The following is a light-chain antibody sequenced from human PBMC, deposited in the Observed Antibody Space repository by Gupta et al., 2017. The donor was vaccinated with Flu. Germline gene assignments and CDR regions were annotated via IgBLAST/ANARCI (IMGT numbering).Light chain of an antibody. CDR1: QDIRKF. Sequence: DIQMTQSPSSLSASVGDRVTITCQASQDIRKFLNWYQHKPGKAPKVLIFDASNWETGVPARYSGSGSATEFTFTISSLQPEDIATYYCQQYDNLPLTFGGGTKVEIK. V-gene: IGKV1-33*01. CDR2: DAS. J-gene: IGKJ4*01. CDR3: QQYDNLPLT.